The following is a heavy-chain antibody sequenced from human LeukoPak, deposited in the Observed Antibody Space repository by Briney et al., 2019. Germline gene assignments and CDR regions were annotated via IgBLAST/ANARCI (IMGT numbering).Heavy chain of an antibody. CDR3: ARVRGDYYMDV. Sequence: GGSLRLSCAASGFILSSYWMTWVRQAPGEGLEWVANIKQHGSEKYYVDSVKGRFTISRDNAKNSLYLQMNSLRAEDTAVYYSARVRGDYYMDVWGKGTTVTVSS. D-gene: IGHD4-17*01. CDR2: IKQHGSEK. CDR1: GFILSSYW. V-gene: IGHV3-7*01. J-gene: IGHJ6*03.